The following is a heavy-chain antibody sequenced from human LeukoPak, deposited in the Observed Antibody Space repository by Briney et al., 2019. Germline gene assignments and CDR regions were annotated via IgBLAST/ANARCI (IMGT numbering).Heavy chain of an antibody. J-gene: IGHJ4*02. V-gene: IGHV4-59*08. CDR2: IYYSGST. CDR1: GGSISSYY. Sequence: SETLSLTCTVSGGSISSYYWSWIRQPPGKGLEWIGYIYYSGSTNYNPSLKSRVTISVDTSKNQFSLKLSSVTAADTAVYYCARRVRFGEHFDYWGQGTPVTVSS. CDR3: ARRVRFGEHFDY. D-gene: IGHD3-10*01.